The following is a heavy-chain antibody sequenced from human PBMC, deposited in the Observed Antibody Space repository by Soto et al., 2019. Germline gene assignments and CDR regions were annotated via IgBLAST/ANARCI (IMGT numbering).Heavy chain of an antibody. CDR1: GGSISSSSYY. CDR3: ARMVGGIQLWFWFDY. D-gene: IGHD5-18*01. Sequence: QLQLQESGPGLVKPSETLSLTCTVSGGSISSSSYYWGWIRQPPGKGLEWIGSIYYSGSTYYNPSLNSRVTISVDTSKNQFPRKLCSVTAADTAVYCCARMVGGIQLWFWFDYWGQGTLVTVSS. CDR2: IYYSGST. V-gene: IGHV4-39*01. J-gene: IGHJ4*02.